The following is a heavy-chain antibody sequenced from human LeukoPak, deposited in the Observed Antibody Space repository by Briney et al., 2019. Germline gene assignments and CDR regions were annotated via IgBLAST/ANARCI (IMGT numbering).Heavy chain of an antibody. D-gene: IGHD6-6*01. CDR2: ISSSGSTI. CDR3: ASTTHLYWYSSSSAGLQSGFDY. Sequence: PGGSLRLSCAASGFTFSSYEMNWVRQAPGKGLEWVSYISSSGSTIYYADSVKGRFTISRDNSKNTLYLQMNSLRAEDTAVYYCASTTHLYWYSSSSAGLQSGFDYWGQGTLVTVSS. J-gene: IGHJ4*02. V-gene: IGHV3-48*03. CDR1: GFTFSSYE.